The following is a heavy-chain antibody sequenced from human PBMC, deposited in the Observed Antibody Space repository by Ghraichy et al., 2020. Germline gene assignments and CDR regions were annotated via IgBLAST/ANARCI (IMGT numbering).Heavy chain of an antibody. CDR1: GFTFSSYS. V-gene: IGHV3-21*01. CDR3: ARVSGFSSSWFGGAGWLDP. CDR2: ISSSGVHI. D-gene: IGHD3-10*01. J-gene: IGHJ5*02. Sequence: GGSLRLSCAGSGFTFSSYSLNWVRQAPGKGLEWVSSISSSGVHIYYAESVRGRFTVSRDNAKNTLSLEMNSLRAEDTAVYYCARVSGFSSSWFGGAGWLDPWGQGTPVTVSS.